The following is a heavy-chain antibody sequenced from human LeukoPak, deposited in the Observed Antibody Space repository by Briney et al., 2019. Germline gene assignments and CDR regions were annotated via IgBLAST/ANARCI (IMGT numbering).Heavy chain of an antibody. V-gene: IGHV4-59*01. Sequence: PSETLSLTCTVSNGSINNYYWSWVRQSPGKGLNGIGSIYHSGSTKYNPSLQSRVTISVDMSNNQFSLKLSSVTAADTAIYYCARGGTTTGRGNWLVPWGQGTLVTVSS. D-gene: IGHD1-1*01. CDR2: IYHSGST. CDR1: NGSINNYY. CDR3: ARGGTTTGRGNWLVP. J-gene: IGHJ5*02.